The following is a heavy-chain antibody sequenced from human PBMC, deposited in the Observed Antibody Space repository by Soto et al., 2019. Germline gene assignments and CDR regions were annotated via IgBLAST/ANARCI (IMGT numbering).Heavy chain of an antibody. Sequence: EVQLLESGGGLVQPGGSLRLSCAASGFTFSSYAMSWVRQAPGKGLEWVSAISGSGGGTYYGDSVKGRFTISRDNSKNTLYLQMNSLRAEDTAVYYCAKAWYDYATFDYWGQGTLVTVSS. CDR3: AKAWYDYATFDY. J-gene: IGHJ4*02. CDR2: ISGSGGGT. D-gene: IGHD4-17*01. CDR1: GFTFSSYA. V-gene: IGHV3-23*01.